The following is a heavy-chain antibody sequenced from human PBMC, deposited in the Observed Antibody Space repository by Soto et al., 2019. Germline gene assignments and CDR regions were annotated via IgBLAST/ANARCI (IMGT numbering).Heavy chain of an antibody. CDR3: ARHNYGSGSTYFDY. V-gene: IGHV4-31*03. CDR2: IYYSGNT. J-gene: IGHJ4*02. Sequence: PSETLSLTCTVSGGSISSGGYYWSWIRQHPGKGLEWIGYIYYSGNTYYDPSLKSRVTISVDTSKNQFSLKLSSVTAADTAVYYCARHNYGSGSTYFDYWGQGTLVTVSS. CDR1: GGSISSGGYY. D-gene: IGHD3-10*01.